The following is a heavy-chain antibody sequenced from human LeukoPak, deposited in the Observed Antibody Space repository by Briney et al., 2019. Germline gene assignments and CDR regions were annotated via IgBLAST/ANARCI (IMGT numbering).Heavy chain of an antibody. Sequence: SETLSLTCTVSGGSISSGGYYWSWIRQHPGKGLEWIGYIYYSGSTYYNPSLKSRVTISVDTSKNQFSLKLSSVTAADTAVYYCARGPYYYGSGSPHFDYWGQGTLVTVSS. CDR2: IYYSGST. V-gene: IGHV4-31*03. CDR1: GGSISSGGYY. CDR3: ARGPYYYGSGSPHFDY. D-gene: IGHD3-10*01. J-gene: IGHJ4*02.